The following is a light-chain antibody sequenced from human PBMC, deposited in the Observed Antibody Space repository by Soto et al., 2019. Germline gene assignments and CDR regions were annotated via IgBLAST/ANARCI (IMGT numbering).Light chain of an antibody. V-gene: IGKV1-5*03. Sequence: DIQMTQSPSTLSASVGDRVTSTCRASQSISSWLAWYQQKPGKAPKLLIYKASSLESGVPSRFSGSGSGTEFTLTISSLHPDAFATYYCQQYNTYWTFGQGTKVEIK. J-gene: IGKJ1*01. CDR1: QSISSW. CDR3: QQYNTYWT. CDR2: KAS.